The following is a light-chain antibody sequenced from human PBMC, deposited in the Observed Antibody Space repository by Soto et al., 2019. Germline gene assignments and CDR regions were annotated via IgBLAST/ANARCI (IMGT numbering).Light chain of an antibody. V-gene: IGKV1-6*01. CDR2: GAS. Sequence: AIQMTQSPSSLSASVGDRVTITCRASQGIRSDLGWYQQKPGKAPKFLIYGASSLQSSVPSRFRGSGSRTDFTLTISSLQPEDFAPYYCLQDYNYPYTFGQGTKLEVK. CDR3: LQDYNYPYT. J-gene: IGKJ2*01. CDR1: QGIRSD.